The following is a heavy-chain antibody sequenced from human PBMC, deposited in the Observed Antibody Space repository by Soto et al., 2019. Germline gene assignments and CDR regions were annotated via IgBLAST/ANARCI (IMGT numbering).Heavy chain of an antibody. J-gene: IGHJ4*02. Sequence: GSLRLSCAVSGFTFSSYSMHWVRQDPDMGLEWVAFISFAGNNKYYADSVKGRFTISRDNSNNMLYLEMNSLRPDDTAVYYCARDRQKALVVVAATGGFDYWGQGTLVTVSS. CDR1: GFTFSSYS. CDR2: ISFAGNNK. V-gene: IGHV3-30*04. CDR3: ARDRQKALVVVAATGGFDY. D-gene: IGHD2-15*01.